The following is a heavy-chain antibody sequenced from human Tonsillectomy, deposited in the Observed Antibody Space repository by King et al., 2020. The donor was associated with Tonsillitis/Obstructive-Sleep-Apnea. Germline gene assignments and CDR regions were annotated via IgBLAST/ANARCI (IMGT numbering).Heavy chain of an antibody. CDR2: IYWDDDK. CDR1: GFSLSTSGVG. J-gene: IGHJ4*02. CDR3: AHRSYGPEGFDY. D-gene: IGHD5-18*01. V-gene: IGHV2-5*02. Sequence: TLKESGPTLVKPTQTLTLTCTFSGFSLSTSGVGVGWIRQPPGKALEWLALIYWDDDKRYSPSLKSRLTITKDTSKNQVVLTMTNLDPVDTATYYCAHRSYGPEGFDYWGQGTLVTVSS.